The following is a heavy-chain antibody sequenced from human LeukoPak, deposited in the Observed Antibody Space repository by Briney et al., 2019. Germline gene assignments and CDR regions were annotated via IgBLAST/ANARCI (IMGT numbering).Heavy chain of an antibody. CDR3: ARSVVTATPLYFQH. CDR2: IYSGGNT. V-gene: IGHV3-66*02. CDR1: GFTVSSNS. J-gene: IGHJ1*01. D-gene: IGHD2-21*02. Sequence: PGGSLRLSCTVSGFTVSSNSMSWVRQAPGKGLEWVSFIYSGGNTHYSDSVKGRFTISRDNSKNTLYLQMNSLSAEDTAVYYCARSVVTATPLYFQHWGQGTLVTVSS.